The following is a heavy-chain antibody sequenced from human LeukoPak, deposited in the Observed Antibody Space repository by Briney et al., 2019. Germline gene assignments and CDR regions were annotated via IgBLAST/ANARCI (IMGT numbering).Heavy chain of an antibody. CDR2: IYDNGVT. V-gene: IGHV4-4*09. CDR3: AGRGHRYSRD. D-gene: IGHD2-15*01. Sequence: SETLSLSCNVSGDSVSSCYWTWIRQSPAKGLEWIGFIYDNGVTDYNPSLKSRLIISLDTSKNKFSLNLRSVSAADSAIYYCAGRGHRYSRDWGQGILVTVSS. CDR1: GDSVSSCY. J-gene: IGHJ1*01.